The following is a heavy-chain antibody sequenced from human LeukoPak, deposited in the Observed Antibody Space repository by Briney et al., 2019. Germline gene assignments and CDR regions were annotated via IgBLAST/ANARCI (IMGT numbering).Heavy chain of an antibody. Sequence: GGSLRLSCAASGFTFSSYAMSWVRQAPGQGLDWVSAISGSGGSTYYADSVKGRFTISRDNSKNTLYLQMNSLRAENTAVYYCAKNTPYWELWFIDYWGQGTLVTVSS. CDR1: GFTFSSYA. J-gene: IGHJ4*02. D-gene: IGHD5-18*01. CDR2: ISGSGGST. V-gene: IGHV3-23*01. CDR3: AKNTPYWELWFIDY.